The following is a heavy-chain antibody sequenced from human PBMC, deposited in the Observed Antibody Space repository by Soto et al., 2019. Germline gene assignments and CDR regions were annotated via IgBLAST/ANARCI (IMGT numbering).Heavy chain of an antibody. CDR1: GFTFSTYW. V-gene: IGHV3-7*03. Sequence: EVQLVESGGGLVQPGGSLTVSCAASGFTFSTYWMSWVRQAPGKGLEWVANIKQDGSQKYYVDSVKGRFTIYRDNAKNSLYLQMNSLRAEDTAIYYCARPYCSGGSCYNWFAPWGQGTLVTVSS. D-gene: IGHD2-15*01. CDR2: IKQDGSQK. J-gene: IGHJ5*02. CDR3: ARPYCSGGSCYNWFAP.